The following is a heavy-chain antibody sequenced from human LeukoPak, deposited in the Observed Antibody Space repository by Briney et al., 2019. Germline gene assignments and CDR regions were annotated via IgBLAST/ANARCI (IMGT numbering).Heavy chain of an antibody. Sequence: SETLSLTCAVYGGSFSGYYWSWIRQPPGKGLEWIGEINHSGSTNYNPSLKSRVTISVDTSKNQFSLKLSSVTAADTAVYYCARAGSNLFDYWGQGTLVTVSS. CDR2: INHSGST. V-gene: IGHV4-34*01. CDR3: ARAGSNLFDY. CDR1: GGSFSGYY. D-gene: IGHD2-15*01. J-gene: IGHJ4*02.